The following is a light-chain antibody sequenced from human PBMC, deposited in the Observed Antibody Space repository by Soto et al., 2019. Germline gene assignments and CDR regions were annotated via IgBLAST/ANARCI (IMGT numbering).Light chain of an antibody. V-gene: IGKV1-16*01. CDR2: EAS. CDR1: QGIGNF. CDR3: QQYHSYPVT. J-gene: IGKJ4*01. Sequence: DIQMTQSPSSLSASVGDTVTITCRASQGIGNFLAWFQQKPGKAPTSLISEASSLQSGVPSRFSGSGSGTDFTLTIIILQPEDFATYYCQQYHSYPVTFGGGTKVEFK.